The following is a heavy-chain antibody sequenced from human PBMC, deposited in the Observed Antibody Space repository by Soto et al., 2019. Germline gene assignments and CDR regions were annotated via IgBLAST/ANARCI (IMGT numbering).Heavy chain of an antibody. CDR2: INYNSGSV. D-gene: IGHD6-13*01. J-gene: IGHJ4*02. Sequence: EVQLVESGGGWVQPGRSLRLSCAASGFTFDVYAMHWVRQAPGKGLEWVSGINYNSGSVGYADSVKGRFNISRDNAKNSLHLQMNSLRAEDTAVYYCAKDISLRGWVYLVVEYWGQGTLVTVSP. CDR1: GFTFDVYA. V-gene: IGHV3-9*01. CDR3: AKDISLRGWVYLVVEY.